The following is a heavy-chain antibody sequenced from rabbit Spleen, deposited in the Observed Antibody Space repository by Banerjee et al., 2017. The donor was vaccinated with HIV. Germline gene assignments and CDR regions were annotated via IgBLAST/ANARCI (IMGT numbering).Heavy chain of an antibody. CDR1: GFDFSSYS. V-gene: IGHV1S7*01. Sequence: QLEETGGGLVQPGGSLTLSCKTSGFDFSSYSMSWVRQAPGKGLEWIGAIYTGRGDTDYANWVNGRFTISSDNAQYTVNLQMNSLTAADTATYFCARYYIFYGMDLWGQGTLVTVS. CDR3: ARYYIFYGMDL. J-gene: IGHJ6*01. D-gene: IGHD4-1*01. CDR2: IYTGRGDT.